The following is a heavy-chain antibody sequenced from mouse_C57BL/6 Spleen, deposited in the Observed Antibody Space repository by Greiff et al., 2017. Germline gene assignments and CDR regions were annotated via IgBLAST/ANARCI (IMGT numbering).Heavy chain of an antibody. CDR3: ASYYGSSYYFDY. Sequence: VQLQESGAELVKPGASVKMSCKASGYTFTSYWITWVKQRPGQGLEWIGDIYPGSGSTNYNEKFKSKATLTVDTSSSTAYMQLSSLTSEDSAVYYCASYYGSSYYFDYWGQGTTLTVSS. CDR1: GYTFTSYW. J-gene: IGHJ2*01. V-gene: IGHV1-55*01. D-gene: IGHD1-1*01. CDR2: IYPGSGST.